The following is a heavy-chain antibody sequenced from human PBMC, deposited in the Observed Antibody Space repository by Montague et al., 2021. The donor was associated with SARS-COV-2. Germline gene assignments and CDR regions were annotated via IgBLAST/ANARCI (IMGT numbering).Heavy chain of an antibody. CDR3: ARDHSS. J-gene: IGHJ5*02. V-gene: IGHV4-30-4*01. CDR1: GGSISSDDYY. Sequence: LSLTCTVSGGSISSDDYYWSWIRQPPGKGLEWIGYIHYSGTTYYNPSLKSRVTISVGTSKNQFSLKLRSVTAADTAVFYCARDHSSWGQGTLVTVSS. D-gene: IGHD2-21*01. CDR2: IHYSGTT.